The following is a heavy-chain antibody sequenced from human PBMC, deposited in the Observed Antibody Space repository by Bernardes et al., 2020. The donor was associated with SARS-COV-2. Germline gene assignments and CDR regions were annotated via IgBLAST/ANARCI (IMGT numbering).Heavy chain of an antibody. D-gene: IGHD3-22*01. J-gene: IGHJ4*02. V-gene: IGHV4-4*02. CDR1: GGSISSNHW. CDR2: IYHSGIT. Sequence: SESLSPTCAVSGGSISSNHWWNCVLQPPGKGLECTGEIYHSGITYYNPSLKSRLTISVDKSKNHFSLSLNSVTAADTAVYYCARAPYDYDSSGFYRTLNYWGQGTLVTVSS. CDR3: ARAPYDYDSSGFYRTLNY.